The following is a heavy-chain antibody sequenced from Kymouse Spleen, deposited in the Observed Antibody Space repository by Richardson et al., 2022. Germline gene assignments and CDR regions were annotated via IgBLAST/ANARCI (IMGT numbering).Heavy chain of an antibody. CDR2: ISYDGSNK. V-gene: IGHV3-30*18. J-gene: IGHJ6*02. CDR1: GFTFSSYG. Sequence: QVQLVESGGGVVQPGRSLRLSCAASGFTFSSYGMHWVRQAPGKGLEWVAVISYDGSNKYYADSVKGRFTISRDNSKNTLYLQMNSLRAEDTAVYYCAKDSRIAAAEDYYYYGMDVWGQGTTVTVSS. D-gene: IGHD6-13*01. CDR3: AKDSRIAAAEDYYYYGMDV.